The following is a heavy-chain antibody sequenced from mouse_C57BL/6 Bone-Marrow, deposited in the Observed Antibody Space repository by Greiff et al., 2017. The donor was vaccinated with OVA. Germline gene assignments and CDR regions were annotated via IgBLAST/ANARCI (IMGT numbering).Heavy chain of an antibody. CDR3: ARGDPFDY. Sequence: VQLKESGPELVKPGASVEISCKASGYSFTGYYMHWVKQSSEKSLEWIGEFNPSTGGTSYNQKFKGKATLTVDKSSSTAYMQLKRLTSEDSAVYYCARGDPFDYWGQGTTLTVSS. J-gene: IGHJ2*01. CDR1: GYSFTGYY. V-gene: IGHV1-43*01. CDR2: FNPSTGGT.